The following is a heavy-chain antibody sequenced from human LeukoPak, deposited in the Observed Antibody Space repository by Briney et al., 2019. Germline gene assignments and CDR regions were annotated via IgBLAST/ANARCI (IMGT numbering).Heavy chain of an antibody. V-gene: IGHV4-39*07. CDR2: IYYSGST. D-gene: IGHD3-3*01. Sequence: PSETLSLTCTVSGGSISSSSYYWGWIRQPPGKGLEWIGSIYYSGSTYYNPSLKSRVTISVDTSKNQFSLKLSSVTAADTAVYYCARDPLPITPPGHFDYWGQGTLVTVSS. J-gene: IGHJ4*02. CDR3: ARDPLPITPPGHFDY. CDR1: GGSISSSSYY.